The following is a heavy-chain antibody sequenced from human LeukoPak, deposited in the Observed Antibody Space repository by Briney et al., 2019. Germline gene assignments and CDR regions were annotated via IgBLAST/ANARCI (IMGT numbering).Heavy chain of an antibody. J-gene: IGHJ4*02. CDR2: ISISGTKT. CDR3: ANEIRPNDY. CDR1: EFDFSTHA. V-gene: IGHV3-23*01. D-gene: IGHD4-17*01. Sequence: GGSLRLSRAASEFDFSTHAMTWVRQAPGKGLEWVSAISISGTKTYYADSVKGRFTISRDNSKNTLYLQMHSLRAEDTAVYYCANEIRPNDYWGQGTLVTVSS.